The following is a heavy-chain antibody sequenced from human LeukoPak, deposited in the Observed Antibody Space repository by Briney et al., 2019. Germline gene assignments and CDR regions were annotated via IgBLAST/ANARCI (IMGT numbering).Heavy chain of an antibody. J-gene: IGHJ4*02. Sequence: GASVKVPCKASGYTFTSYDINWVRQATGQGLEWMGWMNPNSGNTGYAQKFQGRVTMTRNTSISTAYMELSSLRSEDTAVYYCVRGNTYYYDSSGYHDYWGQGTLVTVSS. CDR1: GYTFTSYD. CDR2: MNPNSGNT. D-gene: IGHD3-22*01. CDR3: VRGNTYYYDSSGYHDY. V-gene: IGHV1-8*01.